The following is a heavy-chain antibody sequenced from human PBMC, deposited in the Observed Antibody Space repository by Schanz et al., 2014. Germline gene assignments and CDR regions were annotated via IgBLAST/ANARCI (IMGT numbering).Heavy chain of an antibody. V-gene: IGHV3-11*05. CDR2: ISNSGTYT. D-gene: IGHD6-19*01. CDR1: GFTFSDYY. CDR3: ARDLISSGWYG. Sequence: QGQLVESGGGVVQPGRSLRLSCAASGFTFSDYYMTWMRQAPGKGLEWISYISNSGTYTKYADSVKGRFVISRDNARSSLYLQMNSLRVEDTAVYYCARDLISSGWYGWGQGTLXTVSS. J-gene: IGHJ4*02.